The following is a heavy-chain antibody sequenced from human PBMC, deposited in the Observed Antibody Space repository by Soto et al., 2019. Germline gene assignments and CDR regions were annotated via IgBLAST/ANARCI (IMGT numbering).Heavy chain of an antibody. D-gene: IGHD1-26*01. J-gene: IGHJ4*02. Sequence: GGSLRLSCAASGVSFSSSVMHGVRQAPGKGLEWVAVIWYDGSNKYYADSVKGRFTISRDNSKNTLYLQMNSLRAEDTAVYYCARGSLGDFDYWGQGTLDTVSP. CDR1: GVSFSSSV. CDR3: ARGSLGDFDY. CDR2: IWYDGSNK. V-gene: IGHV3-33*01.